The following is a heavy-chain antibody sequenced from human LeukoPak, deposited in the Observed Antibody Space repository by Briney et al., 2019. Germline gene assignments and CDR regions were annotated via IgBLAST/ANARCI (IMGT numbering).Heavy chain of an antibody. CDR2: IWYDGSNK. J-gene: IGHJ4*02. Sequence: GRSLRLSCAASGFTFSSYGMHWVRQAPGKGLGWVAVIWYDGSNKYYADSVKGRFTISRDNSKNTLYLQMNSLRAEDTAVYYCARGDLTAFLELLIDYWGQGTLVTVSS. CDR3: ARGDLTAFLELLIDY. V-gene: IGHV3-33*01. D-gene: IGHD2-15*01. CDR1: GFTFSSYG.